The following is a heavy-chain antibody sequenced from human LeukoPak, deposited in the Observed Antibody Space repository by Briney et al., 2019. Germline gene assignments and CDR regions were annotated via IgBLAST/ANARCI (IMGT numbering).Heavy chain of an antibody. J-gene: IGHJ4*02. V-gene: IGHV4-59*12. CDR2: IYYSGST. CDR1: GGSISSYY. CDR3: AREDYGSGSYLGY. D-gene: IGHD3-10*01. Sequence: SETLSLTCTVSGGSISSYYWSWIRQPPGKGLEWIGYIYYSGSTNYNPSLKSRVTISVDTSKNQFSLKLSSVTAADTAVYYCAREDYGSGSYLGYWGQGTLVTVSS.